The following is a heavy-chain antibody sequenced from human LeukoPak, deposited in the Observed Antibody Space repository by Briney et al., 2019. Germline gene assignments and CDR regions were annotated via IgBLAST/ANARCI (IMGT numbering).Heavy chain of an antibody. CDR2: INSDGSST. CDR3: ARFGLRANCMDV. D-gene: IGHD3-16*01. Sequence: GGSLRLPRAASGFTFSSYWMHWVRQAPGKGLVWVSRINSDGSSTSYADSVKGRFTISRDNAKNTLYLQMNSLRAEDTAVYYCARFGLRANCMDVWGKGTTVTVSS. J-gene: IGHJ6*03. CDR1: GFTFSSYW. V-gene: IGHV3-74*01.